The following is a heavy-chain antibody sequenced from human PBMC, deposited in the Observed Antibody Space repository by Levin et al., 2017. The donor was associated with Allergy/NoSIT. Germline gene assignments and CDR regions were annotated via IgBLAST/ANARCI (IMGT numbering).Heavy chain of an antibody. Sequence: GGSLRLSCAASGFTVSSNYMSWVRQAPGKGLEWVSVIYSGGSTYYADSVKGRFTISRDNSKNTLYLQMNSLRAEDTAVYYCARDSRESIAARPVDYWGQGTLVTVSS. CDR3: ARDSRESIAARPVDY. CDR2: IYSGGST. CDR1: GFTVSSNY. J-gene: IGHJ4*02. V-gene: IGHV3-53*01. D-gene: IGHD6-6*01.